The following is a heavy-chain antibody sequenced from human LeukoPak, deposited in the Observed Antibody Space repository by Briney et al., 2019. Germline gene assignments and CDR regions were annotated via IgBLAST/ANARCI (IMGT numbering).Heavy chain of an antibody. J-gene: IGHJ4*02. Sequence: SGGSLRLSCAASRFTFSNYAMSWVRQAPGKGLEWVSAIGGNGGSTYYADSVKGRFTISRDNSKDTLYLQMNSLRAEDTAVYYCAVIDSSFIVDYWGQGTLVTVSS. D-gene: IGHD3-22*01. CDR1: RFTFSNYA. CDR2: IGGNGGST. V-gene: IGHV3-23*01. CDR3: AVIDSSFIVDY.